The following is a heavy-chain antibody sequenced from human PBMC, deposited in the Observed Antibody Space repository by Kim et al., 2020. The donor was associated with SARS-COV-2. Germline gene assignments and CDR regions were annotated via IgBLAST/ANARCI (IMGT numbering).Heavy chain of an antibody. D-gene: IGHD6-25*01. V-gene: IGHV5-10-1*01. Sequence: TNYSPSFQGHVTISADKSISTAYLQWSSLKASDTAMYYCVSLAAGPFDYWGQGTLVTVSS. J-gene: IGHJ4*02. CDR3: VSLAAGPFDY. CDR2: T.